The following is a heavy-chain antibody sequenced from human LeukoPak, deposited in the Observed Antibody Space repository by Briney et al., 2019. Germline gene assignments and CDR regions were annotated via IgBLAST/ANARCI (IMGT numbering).Heavy chain of an antibody. J-gene: IGHJ4*02. Sequence: PAGSLRLSCAASGFTFISYWMHWVRQAPGKGLVWVSRINSDGSSTSYADSVKGRFTISRDNAKNTLYLQMNSLRAEDTAVYYCARRETTVTTLDYWGQGTLVTVSS. D-gene: IGHD4-17*01. CDR3: ARRETTVTTLDY. CDR1: GFTFISYW. V-gene: IGHV3-74*01. CDR2: INSDGSST.